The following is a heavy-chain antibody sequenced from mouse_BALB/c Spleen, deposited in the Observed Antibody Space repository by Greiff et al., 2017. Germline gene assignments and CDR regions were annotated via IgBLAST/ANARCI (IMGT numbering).Heavy chain of an antibody. CDR2: INPSNGRT. CDR1: GYTFTSYW. D-gene: IGHD1-1*02. CDR3: ARGGNYFDY. J-gene: IGHJ2*01. V-gene: IGHV1S81*02. Sequence: LVESGAELVKPGASVKLSCKASGYTFTSYWMHWVKQRPGQGLEWIGEINPSNGRTNYNEKFKSKATLTVDKSSSTAYMQLSSLTSEDSAVYYCARGGNYFDYWGQGTTLTVSS.